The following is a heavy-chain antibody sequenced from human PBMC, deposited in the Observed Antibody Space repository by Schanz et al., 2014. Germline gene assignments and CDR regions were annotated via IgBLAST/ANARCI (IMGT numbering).Heavy chain of an antibody. D-gene: IGHD5-18*01. CDR3: TRGGYSYALSAFDI. Sequence: VQLEQSGAEVKKPGSSVKVSCKASGYTFTSYGISWVRQAPGQGLEWMGWITAYNGDTNYALKLQGRVTMTTDTSTGTAYMELRSLRSDDTALYYCTRGGYSYALSAFDIWGQGTMVTVSS. J-gene: IGHJ3*02. CDR2: ITAYNGDT. CDR1: GYTFTSYG. V-gene: IGHV1-18*01.